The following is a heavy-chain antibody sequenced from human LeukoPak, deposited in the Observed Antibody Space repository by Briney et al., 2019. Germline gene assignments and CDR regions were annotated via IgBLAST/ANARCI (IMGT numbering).Heavy chain of an antibody. D-gene: IGHD6-13*01. V-gene: IGHV4-59*08. CDR3: ARLGTSWPLY. J-gene: IGHJ4*02. Sequence: SETLSLTCTVSGGSISTYYWTWIRQPPGKGLEWIGYFSYSGSTNYNPSLKSRVTISVDTSKSQYSLRLNSVTAADTAVYYCARLGTSWPLYWGQGTLVTVSS. CDR2: FSYSGST. CDR1: GGSISTYY.